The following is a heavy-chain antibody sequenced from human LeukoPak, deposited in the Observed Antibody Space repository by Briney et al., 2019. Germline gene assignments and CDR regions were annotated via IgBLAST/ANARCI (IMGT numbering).Heavy chain of an antibody. J-gene: IGHJ4*02. D-gene: IGHD3-22*01. CDR2: IYTSGST. CDR3: ARASYSYDISGWVPFDY. V-gene: IGHV4-61*02. CDR1: GGSFSSGLYY. Sequence: SETLSLTCTVSGGSFSSGLYYWTWIRQPAGKGLEWIGRIYTSGSTTYNPSLKSRVTISGDTSENQFSLRLSSVTAADTAVYYCARASYSYDISGWVPFDYWGQGTLVTVSS.